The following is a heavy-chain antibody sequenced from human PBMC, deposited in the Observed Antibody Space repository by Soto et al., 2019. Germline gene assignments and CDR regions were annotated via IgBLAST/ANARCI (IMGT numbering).Heavy chain of an antibody. D-gene: IGHD1-26*01. V-gene: IGHV6-1*01. CDR1: GDSFSSSSVT. Sequence: SQTLSLTCFISGDSFSSSSVTWNWIRQSPSRVLEWLGRTYYRSKRYNDYAESVKSRITINPDTSKNQFSLHLNSVTPEDTAVYYCVRLIGNSWLDFWGQGTLVTVSS. CDR3: VRLIGNSWLDF. J-gene: IGHJ5*01. CDR2: TYYRSKRYN.